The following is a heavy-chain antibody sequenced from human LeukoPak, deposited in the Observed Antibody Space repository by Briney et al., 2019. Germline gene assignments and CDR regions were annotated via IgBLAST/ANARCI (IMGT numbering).Heavy chain of an antibody. V-gene: IGHV4-39*01. D-gene: IGHD6-6*01. CDR3: ARGQLVDFDY. J-gene: IGHJ4*02. CDR1: GGSISSSSYY. CDR2: IYYSGST. Sequence: SQTLSLTCAVSGGSISSSSYYWGWIRQPPGKGLEWIGSIYYSGSTYYNPSLKSRVTISVDASKNQFSLKLSSVTAADTAVYYCARGQLVDFDYWGQGTLVTVSS.